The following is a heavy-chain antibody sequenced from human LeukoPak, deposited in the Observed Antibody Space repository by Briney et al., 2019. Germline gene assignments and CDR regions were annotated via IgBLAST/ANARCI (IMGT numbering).Heavy chain of an antibody. Sequence: GGSLRLSCAASGFTFSSYAMSWVRQAPGKGLEWVSAISGSGGSTYYADSVKGRFTISRDNSKNTLYLQMNSLRAEDTAVYYCAKDGFRLSSYGSGSYPLFDYWGQGTLVTVSS. J-gene: IGHJ4*02. V-gene: IGHV3-23*01. CDR1: GFTFSSYA. D-gene: IGHD3-10*01. CDR3: AKDGFRLSSYGSGSYPLFDY. CDR2: ISGSGGST.